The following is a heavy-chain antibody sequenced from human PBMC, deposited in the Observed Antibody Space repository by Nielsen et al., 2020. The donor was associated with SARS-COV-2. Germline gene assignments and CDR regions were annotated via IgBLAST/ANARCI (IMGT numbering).Heavy chain of an antibody. CDR1: GFTFSDYY. CDR2: ISSSSSYT. Sequence: GESLKISCAASGFTFSDYYMSWIRQAPGKGLEWVSYISSSSSYTNYADSVKGRFTISRDNSKNTLYLQMNSLRAEDTAVYYCAKRPSYYYGSGSYAYWGQGTLVTVSS. V-gene: IGHV3-11*03. D-gene: IGHD3-10*01. CDR3: AKRPSYYYGSGSYAY. J-gene: IGHJ4*02.